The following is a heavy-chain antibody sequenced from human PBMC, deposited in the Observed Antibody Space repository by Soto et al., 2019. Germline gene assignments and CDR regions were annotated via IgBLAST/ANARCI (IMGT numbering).Heavy chain of an antibody. Sequence: PGGSLRLSCSASGFTFSSCAMHWVLQAAGKGLEYVSGISNNGGSTYYADSVKDRFTISRDNSKSTLFLQVNSLTAEDTAVYYCVKDRRTTRRAMDVWGQGTTVTVSS. CDR3: VKDRRTTRRAMDV. V-gene: IGHV3-64D*06. J-gene: IGHJ6*02. CDR2: ISNNGGST. D-gene: IGHD1-7*01. CDR1: GFTFSSCA.